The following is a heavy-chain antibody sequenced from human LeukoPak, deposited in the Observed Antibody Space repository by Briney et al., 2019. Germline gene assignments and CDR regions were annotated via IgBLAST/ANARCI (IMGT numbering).Heavy chain of an antibody. V-gene: IGHV3-72*01. Sequence: GGSLRLSCAASGFTFSDHYMAWVRQAPGKGLEWVGRTRNKANSYTTEYAASVKGRFTISRDDSKNSLYLQMNSLKTEDTAVYYCARGSKKSRYFDYWGQGTLVTVSS. CDR2: TRNKANSYTT. CDR3: ARGSKKSRYFDY. D-gene: IGHD5/OR15-5a*01. J-gene: IGHJ4*02. CDR1: GFTFSDHY.